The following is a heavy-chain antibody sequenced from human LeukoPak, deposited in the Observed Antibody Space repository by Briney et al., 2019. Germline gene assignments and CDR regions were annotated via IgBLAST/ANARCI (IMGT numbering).Heavy chain of an antibody. CDR3: ALEYSSAYEGDY. CDR1: GGTFSSYV. D-gene: IGHD5-18*01. V-gene: IGHV1-69*13. Sequence: SVKVSCKDSGGTFSSYVISWVRQAPGQGLEWMGGIIPIFGTANYAQKFQGRVTITADESTSTAYMELSSLRSEDTAVYYCALEYSSAYEGDYWGQGTLVTVSS. J-gene: IGHJ4*02. CDR2: IIPIFGTA.